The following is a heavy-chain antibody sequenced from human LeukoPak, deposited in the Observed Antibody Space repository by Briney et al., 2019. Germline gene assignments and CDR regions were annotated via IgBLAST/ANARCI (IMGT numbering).Heavy chain of an antibody. V-gene: IGHV4-61*02. CDR3: AGSYYYGSGSYAHFDY. CDR1: GGSISSGSYY. CDR2: IYTSGST. Sequence: SETLSLTCTVSGGSISSGSYYWSWIRQPAGKGLEWIGRIYTSGSTNYNPSLKSRVTISVDTSKNQFSLKLSSVTAADTAVYYCAGSYYYGSGSYAHFDYWGQGTLVTVSS. D-gene: IGHD3-10*01. J-gene: IGHJ4*02.